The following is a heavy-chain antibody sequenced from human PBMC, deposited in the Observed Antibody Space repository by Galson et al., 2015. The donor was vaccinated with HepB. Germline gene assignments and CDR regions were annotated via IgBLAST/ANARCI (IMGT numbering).Heavy chain of an antibody. D-gene: IGHD7-27*01. CDR2: TYYNAKWYN. CDR3: ARGGLGNAFDT. V-gene: IGHV6-1*01. Sequence: CAISGDSVSSNTVAWNWIRQSPSRGLEWLGRTYYNAKWYNGYAVSLKSRITINPDTSKNQFSLQLNSVTPEDTAAYYCARGGLGNAFDTWGQGTMVTVSS. CDR1: GDSVSSNTVA. J-gene: IGHJ3*02.